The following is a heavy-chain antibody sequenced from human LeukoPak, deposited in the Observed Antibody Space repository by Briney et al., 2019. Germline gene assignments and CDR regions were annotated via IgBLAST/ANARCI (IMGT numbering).Heavy chain of an antibody. CDR1: GGSFSSPNYY. Sequence: PSETLSLTCTVSGGSFSSPNYYWSWIRQPAGKGLEWIGRIYTTGFTNYHPSLKSRVTVSIDTSKNQFYLKLSSVTAADTAVYYCARNRGDFYGDYGYYYGMDVWGQGTTVTVSS. J-gene: IGHJ6*02. V-gene: IGHV4-61*02. D-gene: IGHD4-17*01. CDR2: IYTTGFT. CDR3: ARNRGDFYGDYGYYYGMDV.